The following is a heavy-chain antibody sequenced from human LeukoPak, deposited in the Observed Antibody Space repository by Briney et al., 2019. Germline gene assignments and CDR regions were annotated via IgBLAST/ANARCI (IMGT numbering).Heavy chain of an antibody. J-gene: IGHJ4*02. CDR3: VKNDGWFHLAQ. CDR2: IKNDGSET. CDR1: GFNFRDHW. V-gene: IGHV3-7*03. Sequence: GGSLRLSCAVSGFNFRDHWMEWVRQAPGKGLQWVGHIKNDGSETYYVDSLKGRFTISRDNTNNALYLQMNSLRVEDTAVYYCVKNDGWFHLAQWGQGTLVTVSS. D-gene: IGHD6-19*01.